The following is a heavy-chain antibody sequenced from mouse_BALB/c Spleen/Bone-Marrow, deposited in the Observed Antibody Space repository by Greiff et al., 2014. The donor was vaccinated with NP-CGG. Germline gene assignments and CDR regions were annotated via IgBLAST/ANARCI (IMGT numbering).Heavy chain of an antibody. V-gene: IGHV5-17*02. CDR3: GRGDY. J-gene: IGHJ2*01. CDR1: GFTFSSFA. CDR2: ISSGSNII. Sequence: EVQGVESGGGLVQPGGSRKLSCAASGFTFSSFATHWIRQAPEKGLEWVAFISSGSNIIHYADTVKGRFTISRDNPKNTLFLQMTSLRSEDTAMYYCGRGDYWGQGTTLTVSS.